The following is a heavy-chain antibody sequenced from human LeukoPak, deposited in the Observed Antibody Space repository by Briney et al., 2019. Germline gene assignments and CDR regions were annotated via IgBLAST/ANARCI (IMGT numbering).Heavy chain of an antibody. J-gene: IGHJ2*01. Sequence: GGSLRLSCAASGFTFSSYAMSWVRQAPGKGLEWVSSISSSSSYIYYADSVKGRFTISRDNAKNSLYLQMNSLRAEDTAVYYCAREVQWLAQEGWYFDLWGRGTLVTVSS. V-gene: IGHV3-21*01. D-gene: IGHD6-19*01. CDR2: ISSSSSYI. CDR3: AREVQWLAQEGWYFDL. CDR1: GFTFSSYA.